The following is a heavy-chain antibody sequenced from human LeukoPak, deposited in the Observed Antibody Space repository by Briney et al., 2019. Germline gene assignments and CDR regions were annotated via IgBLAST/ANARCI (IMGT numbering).Heavy chain of an antibody. V-gene: IGHV4-39*01. CDR2: IYYSVNT. CDR1: GASISSGTYY. Sequence: ASETLSLTCTVSGASISSGTYYWGWIRQPPGKGLEWIGSIYYSVNTYYNPSLKSRVTISVDTSKNQFSLKLSSVTAADTAVYYCARQFDSWGQGTLVTVSS. J-gene: IGHJ4*02. CDR3: ARQFDS.